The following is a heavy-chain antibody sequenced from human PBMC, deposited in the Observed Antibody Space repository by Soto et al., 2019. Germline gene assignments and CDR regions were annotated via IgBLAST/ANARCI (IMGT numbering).Heavy chain of an antibody. J-gene: IGHJ3*02. D-gene: IGHD3-10*01. V-gene: IGHV1-69*13. Sequence: GASVKVSCKASGGTFSSNAISWVRQAPGQGLEWMGGIIPMFGTANYAQKFQGRVTITADESMSTVYMELSSLRSEDTAVYYCARAYYYGSGSWAYHYAFDIWGQGTMVTVSS. CDR3: ARAYYYGSGSWAYHYAFDI. CDR2: IIPMFGTA. CDR1: GGTFSSNA.